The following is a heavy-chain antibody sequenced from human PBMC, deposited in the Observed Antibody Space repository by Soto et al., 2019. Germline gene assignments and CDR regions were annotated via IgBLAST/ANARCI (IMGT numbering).Heavy chain of an antibody. CDR2: ISSNGGST. V-gene: IGHV3-64D*08. Sequence: GGSLRLSCSASGFTFSSYAMHWVRQAPGKGFEYVSAISSNGGSTYYADSVKGRFTISRDNSKNTLYLQMSSLRAEDTAVYYCVKDGRFLEGTGYWGQGTLVTVSS. J-gene: IGHJ4*02. CDR1: GFTFSSYA. D-gene: IGHD3-3*01. CDR3: VKDGRFLEGTGY.